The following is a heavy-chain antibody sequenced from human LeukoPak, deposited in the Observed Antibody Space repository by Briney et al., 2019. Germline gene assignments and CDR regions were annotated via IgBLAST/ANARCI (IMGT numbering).Heavy chain of an antibody. CDR1: GFTFSRYA. V-gene: IGHV3-30-3*01. Sequence: GGSLRLSCAASGFTFSRYAMHWVRQTPGKGLEWVAVISYDGASKYYADSVKGRFTISRDNSKNTLYLQMNSLRAEDTAVYYCARDEDPLFLTGYFDYWGQGTLVTVSS. CDR3: ARDEDPLFLTGYFDY. J-gene: IGHJ4*02. D-gene: IGHD3-9*01. CDR2: ISYDGASK.